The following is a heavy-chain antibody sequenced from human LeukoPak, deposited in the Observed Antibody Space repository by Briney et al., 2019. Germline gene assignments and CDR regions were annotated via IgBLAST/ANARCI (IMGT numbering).Heavy chain of an antibody. CDR2: IYYSGST. CDR1: GGSISSYY. V-gene: IGHV4-59*08. J-gene: IGHJ4*02. CDR3: ARVGYSYGHAFDY. D-gene: IGHD5-18*01. Sequence: SETLSLTCTVSGGSISSYYWSWIRQPPGKGLEWIGYIYYSGSTNYNPSLKSRVTISVDTSKNQFSLKLSSVTAADTAVYYCARVGYSYGHAFDYWGQGTLVTV.